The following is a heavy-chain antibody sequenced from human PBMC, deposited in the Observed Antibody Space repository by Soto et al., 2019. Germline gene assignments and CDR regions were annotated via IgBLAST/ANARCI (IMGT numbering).Heavy chain of an antibody. J-gene: IGHJ5*02. CDR3: ARSWGVYCSSTSCYSPWFDP. Sequence: GSLRLSCAASGFTFSSYEMNWVRQAPGKXLEWVSYISSDGSTIDYADSVKGRFTISRDNAKNSLYLQMNSLRAEDTAVYYCARSWGVYCSSTSCYSPWFDPWGQGTLVTVSS. D-gene: IGHD2-2*02. CDR2: ISSDGSTI. V-gene: IGHV3-48*03. CDR1: GFTFSSYE.